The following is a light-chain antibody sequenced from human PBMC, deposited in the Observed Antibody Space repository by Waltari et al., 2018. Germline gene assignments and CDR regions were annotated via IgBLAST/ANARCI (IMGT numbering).Light chain of an antibody. CDR1: SLRSYY. CDR3: HSRDASGVGGS. CDR2: GNN. Sequence: SSELTQDPTVSVAMGQTVRITCQGDSLRSYYASWYQQRPGQAPILVFSGNNNRPSGVPDRFSGYSSDNTAVLTITGAQAEDEASYYCHSRDASGVGGSFGGGTKLTVL. J-gene: IGLJ2*01. V-gene: IGLV3-19*01.